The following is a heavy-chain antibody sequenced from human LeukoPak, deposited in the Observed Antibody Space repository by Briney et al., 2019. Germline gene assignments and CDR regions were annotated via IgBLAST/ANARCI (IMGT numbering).Heavy chain of an antibody. Sequence: ASVKVSCKASGYTFTSYYMHWVRQAPGQGLEWMGIINPSGGSTSYAQKFQGRVTMTRDMSTSTDYMELSSLRSEDTAVYYCATGVAGTVDYYYYYMDVWGKGTTVTVSS. CDR1: GYTFTSYY. CDR2: INPSGGST. J-gene: IGHJ6*03. D-gene: IGHD6-19*01. CDR3: ATGVAGTVDYYYYYMDV. V-gene: IGHV1-46*01.